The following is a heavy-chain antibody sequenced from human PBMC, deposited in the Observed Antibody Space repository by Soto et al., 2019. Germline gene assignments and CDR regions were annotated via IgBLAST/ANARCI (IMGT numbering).Heavy chain of an antibody. CDR1: GYAFGDYD. CDR3: ARLATYGTLNWFDT. J-gene: IGHJ5*02. CDR2: MNPNSANT. Sequence: QVQLVQSGAEVQRPGASVKVSCRASGYAFGDYDISWVRQAPGQGLEWMGWMNPNSANTGSAQKFQGRVSMTRDMAISTAYMELSRLRPEDTAIYYCARLATYGTLNWFDTWGQGALVTVSS. D-gene: IGHD1-1*01. V-gene: IGHV1-8*01.